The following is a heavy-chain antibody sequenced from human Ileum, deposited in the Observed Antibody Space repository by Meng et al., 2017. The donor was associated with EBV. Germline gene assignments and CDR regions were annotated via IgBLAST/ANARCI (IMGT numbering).Heavy chain of an antibody. CDR2: IYHSGST. V-gene: IGHV4-4*02. CDR1: GASIGSSYW. D-gene: IGHD3-10*01. J-gene: IGHJ4*02. CDR3: ARGRRFGSGRYALDY. Sequence: QGQFRESAPGLVKLSGTLSLICAVSGASIGSSYWWTWVRQPPEKGLEWIGEIYHSGSTNYNPSLKSRLTLSVDKSKSQFSLELISVTAADTAVYYCARGRRFGSGRYALDYWGQGTLVTVSS.